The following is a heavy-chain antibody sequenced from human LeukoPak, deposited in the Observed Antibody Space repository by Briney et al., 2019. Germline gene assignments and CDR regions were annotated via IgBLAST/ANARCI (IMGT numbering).Heavy chain of an antibody. CDR1: GFTFSSYG. J-gene: IGHJ4*02. D-gene: IGHD3-22*01. V-gene: IGHV3-30*18. CDR2: ISYDGSNK. Sequence: GRSLRLSCAASGFTFSSYGMHWVRQAPGKGLEWLAVISYDGSNKHYADSVKGRFTISRDNSKNTLYLQMNSLRAEDTAVYYCAKDPYDYYDSSGYSHFDYWGQGTLVTVSS. CDR3: AKDPYDYYDSSGYSHFDY.